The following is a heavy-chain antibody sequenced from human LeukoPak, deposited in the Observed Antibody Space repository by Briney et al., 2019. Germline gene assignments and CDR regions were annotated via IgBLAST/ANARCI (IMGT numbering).Heavy chain of an antibody. CDR3: ARGDDGRSLDY. CDR1: GLTFSSYW. Sequence: GGSLRLSCAASGLTFSSYWMHWVRQAPGKGLVWVSRINSDGSSTSYADSVKGRFTISRDNSENTLFLQMNSLRVEDSALYYCARGDDGRSLDYWGQGTRVTVSS. V-gene: IGHV3-74*01. J-gene: IGHJ4*02. D-gene: IGHD1-1*01. CDR2: INSDGSST.